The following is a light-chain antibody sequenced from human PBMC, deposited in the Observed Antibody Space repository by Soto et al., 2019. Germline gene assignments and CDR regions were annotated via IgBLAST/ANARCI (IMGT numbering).Light chain of an antibody. V-gene: IGLV2-23*01. Sequence: QSVLTQPPSVSGAPGQRVTLSCTGTSTDVGSYNLVSWYQQHPGKAPKFIIYEGVKRPSGVSNRFSGSKSGDTASLTISGLQAADEAYYYCCSYAGRNTVIFGGGTKVTVL. CDR3: CSYAGRNTVI. CDR1: STDVGSYNL. CDR2: EGV. J-gene: IGLJ2*01.